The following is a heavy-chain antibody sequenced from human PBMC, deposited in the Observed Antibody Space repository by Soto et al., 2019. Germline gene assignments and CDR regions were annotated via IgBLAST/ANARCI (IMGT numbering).Heavy chain of an antibody. V-gene: IGHV1-46*03. D-gene: IGHD3-10*01. CDR2: INSSGGHT. Sequence: QMQLVQSGAEVKKPGASVKVSCKASGYTFTRHYIHWVRQAPGHGLEWMGIINSSGGHTYYAQKFQGRVALLRDTSTSTVYMELSSLRSEDTAGYYCARHLLASGSDALEIWGQGTMVTVAS. CDR3: ARHLLASGSDALEI. J-gene: IGHJ3*02. CDR1: GYTFTRHY.